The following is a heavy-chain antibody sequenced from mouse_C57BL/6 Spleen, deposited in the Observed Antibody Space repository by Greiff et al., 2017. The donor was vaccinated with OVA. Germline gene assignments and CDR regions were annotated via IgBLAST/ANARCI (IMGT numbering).Heavy chain of an antibody. CDR3: ARRYGNYEEAMDY. CDR2: IWSGGST. V-gene: IGHV2-2*01. Sequence: VHLVESGPGLVQPSQSLSITCTVSGFSLTSYGVHWVRQSPGKGLEWLGVIWSGGSTDYNAAFISRLSISKDNSKSQVFFKMNSLQADDTAIYYCARRYGNYEEAMDYWGQGTSVTVSS. CDR1: GFSLTSYG. J-gene: IGHJ4*01. D-gene: IGHD2-1*01.